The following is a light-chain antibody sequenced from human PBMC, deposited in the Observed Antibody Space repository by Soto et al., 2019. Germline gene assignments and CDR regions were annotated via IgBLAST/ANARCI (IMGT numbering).Light chain of an antibody. Sequence: EIVMTHSPATLSVSPGERAILSCRASQSVRDNLAWYQQKPGQAPRLLIYGASTRATGIPARFSGSGSGTEFTLTINSLQYEDFALYFCQQSNNWPYTSGQGTKLEIK. V-gene: IGKV3-15*01. CDR2: GAS. CDR3: QQSNNWPYT. J-gene: IGKJ2*01. CDR1: QSVRDN.